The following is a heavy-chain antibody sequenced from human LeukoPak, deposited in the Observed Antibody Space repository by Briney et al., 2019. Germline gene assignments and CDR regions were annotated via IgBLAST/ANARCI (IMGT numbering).Heavy chain of an antibody. Sequence: GASVKVSCKVSGYTLTELSMHWVRQAPGKGLEGMGGFDPEDGETIYAQKFQGRVTMTEDTSTDTAYMELSSLKSEDTAVYYCATSGSTAGRYFYAMDVWGQGTTVTVSS. D-gene: IGHD1-26*01. CDR3: ATSGSTAGRYFYAMDV. CDR2: FDPEDGET. V-gene: IGHV1-24*01. CDR1: GYTLTELS. J-gene: IGHJ6*02.